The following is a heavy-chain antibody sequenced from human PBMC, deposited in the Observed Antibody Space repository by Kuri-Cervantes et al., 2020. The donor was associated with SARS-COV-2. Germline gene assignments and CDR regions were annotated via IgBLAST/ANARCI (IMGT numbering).Heavy chain of an antibody. CDR1: GFTFSSYS. CDR3: ARDPYCSSTSCYTGYYYYGMDV. CDR2: ISSSSSTI. Sequence: GGSLRLSCAASGFTFSSYSMNWVRQAPGKGLEWVSYISSSSSTICYADSVKGRFTISRDNAKNSLYLQMNSLRAEDTAVYYCARDPYCSSTSCYTGYYYYGMDVWGQGTTVTVSS. J-gene: IGHJ6*02. V-gene: IGHV3-48*01. D-gene: IGHD2-2*02.